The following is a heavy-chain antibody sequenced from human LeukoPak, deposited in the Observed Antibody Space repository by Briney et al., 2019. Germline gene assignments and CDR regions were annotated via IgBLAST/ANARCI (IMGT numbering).Heavy chain of an antibody. CDR1: GCSISSYY. J-gene: IGHJ6*03. CDR2: IYTSGST. D-gene: IGHD3-10*01. Sequence: SETLSLTCTVSGCSISSYYWSWIRQPAGKGLEWVGRIYTSGSTNYNPYLKSRVTMSVDTSKNQFSLKLSSVTAADTAVYYCARDRSGANYYYYMDVWGKGTTVTISS. V-gene: IGHV4-4*07. CDR3: ARDRSGANYYYYMDV.